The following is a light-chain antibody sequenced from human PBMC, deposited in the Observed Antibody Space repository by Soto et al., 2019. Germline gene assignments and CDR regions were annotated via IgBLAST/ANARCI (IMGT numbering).Light chain of an antibody. CDR3: ETWDSNTRV. Sequence: QLVLTQSSSASASLGSSVKLTCTLSSGHSSYIIEWHQQQPGKAPRYLMKLEGSGSYNKGSGVPDRFSGSSSGADRYLTISNLQFEDEADYYCETWDSNTRVFGGGTKLTVL. CDR2: LEGSGSY. J-gene: IGLJ3*02. CDR1: SGHSSYI. V-gene: IGLV4-60*02.